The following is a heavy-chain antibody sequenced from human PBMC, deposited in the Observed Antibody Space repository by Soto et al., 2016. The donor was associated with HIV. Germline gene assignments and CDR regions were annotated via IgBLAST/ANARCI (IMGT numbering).Heavy chain of an antibody. Sequence: EVQLLESGGGLVQPGGSLRLSCAASGFTFSSYAMSWVRQAPGKGLEWVSAISGSGGSTYYADSVKGRFTISRDNSKNTLYLQMNSLRAEDTAVYYCAKPGSYGTPAGMSWFDYWGQGTLVTVSS. V-gene: IGHV3-23*01. J-gene: IGHJ4*02. CDR2: ISGSGGST. CDR1: GFTFSSYA. D-gene: IGHD1-26*01. CDR3: AKPGSYGTPAGMSWFDY.